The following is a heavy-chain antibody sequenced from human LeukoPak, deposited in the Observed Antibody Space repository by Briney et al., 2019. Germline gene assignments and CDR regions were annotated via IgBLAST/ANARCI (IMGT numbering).Heavy chain of an antibody. CDR3: ARGGLEEYYFDY. CDR2: INHSGST. J-gene: IGHJ4*02. D-gene: IGHD6-19*01. V-gene: IGHV4-34*01. CDR1: GGSFSGHY. Sequence: KTSETLSLTCAVYGGSFSGHYWSWIRQPPGKGLGWIGEINHSGSTNYNPSLKNRVTISVDRSKNQFSLKLSSVTAADTAVYYCARGGLEEYYFDYWGQGTLVTVSS.